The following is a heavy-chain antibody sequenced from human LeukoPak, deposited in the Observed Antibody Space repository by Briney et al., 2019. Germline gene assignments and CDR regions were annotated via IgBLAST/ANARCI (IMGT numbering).Heavy chain of an antibody. CDR3: ARRRELLRGAFDI. CDR1: GFTVSTNY. V-gene: IGHV3-53*01. Sequence: GGSLRLSCAASGFTVSTNYMSWVRQAPGKGLEWVSVIYSGGSTYYLDSVKGRFTISRDNSKNTLYLQMNSLRAEDTAVYYCARRRELLRGAFDIWGQGTMVTVSS. J-gene: IGHJ3*02. CDR2: IYSGGST. D-gene: IGHD1-7*01.